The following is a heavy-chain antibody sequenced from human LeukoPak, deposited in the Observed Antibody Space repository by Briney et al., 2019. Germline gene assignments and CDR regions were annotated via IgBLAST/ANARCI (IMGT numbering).Heavy chain of an antibody. V-gene: IGHV4-59*01. Sequence: PSETLSLTCTVSGGSISSYYWSWIRQPPGKGLEWIGYIYYSGSTNYNPSLKSRVTISVDTSKNQFSLKLSSVTAADTAVYYCARGTGYPADYWGQGTLVTVSS. D-gene: IGHD1-1*01. J-gene: IGHJ4*02. CDR2: IYYSGST. CDR3: ARGTGYPADY. CDR1: GGSISSYY.